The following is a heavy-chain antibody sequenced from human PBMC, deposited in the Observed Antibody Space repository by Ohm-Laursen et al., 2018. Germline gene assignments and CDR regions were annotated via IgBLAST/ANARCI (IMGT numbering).Heavy chain of an antibody. V-gene: IGHV3-21*01. CDR2: ISSSSTYI. CDR1: GFTFSSYS. D-gene: IGHD6-19*01. J-gene: IGHJ6*02. CDR3: VRDRGIAVAEAGYYYYGMDV. Sequence: SLRLSCSASGFTFSSYSMNWVRQAPGKGLEWVSSISSSSTYIYYAASVKGRFTLSRDNAKNSLYLQMNTLRAEDTAVYYCVRDRGIAVAEAGYYYYGMDVWGQGTTVTVSS.